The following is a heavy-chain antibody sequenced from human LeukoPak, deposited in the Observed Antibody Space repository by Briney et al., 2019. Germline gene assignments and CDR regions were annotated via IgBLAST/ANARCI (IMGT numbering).Heavy chain of an antibody. J-gene: IGHJ4*02. V-gene: IGHV1-8*01. CDR3: ARGGTYLPFGY. CDR1: GYTFTIYD. CDR2: MNANSGDT. D-gene: IGHD3-3*01. Sequence: EASVKVSCKASGYTFTIYDINWVRQAPGQGLEWMGWMNANSGDTGYAQNFQGRVTMTRNTSISTAYMELSSLRSEDTAIYYCARGGTYLPFGYWGQGTLVTVSS.